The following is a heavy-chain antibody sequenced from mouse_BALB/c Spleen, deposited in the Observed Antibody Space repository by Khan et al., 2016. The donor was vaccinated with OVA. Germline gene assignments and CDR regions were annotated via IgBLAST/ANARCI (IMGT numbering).Heavy chain of an antibody. CDR3: ARHYCGSNLYWYFAV. D-gene: IGHD1-1*01. J-gene: IGHJ1*01. V-gene: IGHV1-85*01. CDR2: IFPGDDST. Sequence: QVQLKQPGAELVKPGASVKLSCKASGYTFTSYDINWVRQRPEQGLEWIGWIFPGDDSTKYNEKFKGKATLTTDKSSSTAYMQLSRLTSEDSAVYFCARHYCGSNLYWYFAVWGAGSTVTVCS. CDR1: GYTFTSYD.